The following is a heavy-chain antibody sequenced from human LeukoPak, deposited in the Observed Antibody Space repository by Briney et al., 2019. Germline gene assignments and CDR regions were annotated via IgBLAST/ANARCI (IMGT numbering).Heavy chain of an antibody. J-gene: IGHJ4*02. Sequence: SETLSLTCTVSGDSISSSNYFWGWIRQPPGKGLEWIGVISYSGNTYYNPSLKSRVTISMDTSKNQFSLNLNSVTASDTTVYYCARRSPLVAVTTAHYYDYWGPGTLVTVSS. CDR2: ISYSGNT. CDR3: ARRSPLVAVTTAHYYDY. V-gene: IGHV4-39*01. CDR1: GDSISSSNYF. D-gene: IGHD2-21*02.